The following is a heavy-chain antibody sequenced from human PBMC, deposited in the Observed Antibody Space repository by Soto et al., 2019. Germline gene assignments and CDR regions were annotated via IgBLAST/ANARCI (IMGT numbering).Heavy chain of an antibody. V-gene: IGHV1-69*05. CDR3: XXXXXXXXXXYYYGMDV. CDR1: GGTFNSYA. Sequence: QVQLVQSGAEVKKPGSSVKVSCKASGGTFNSYAISWVRQAPGQGLEWMGGIIPIFGTADYAQKFQGRITIXXXXXXXXXXXXXXXXXXXXXXXXXXXXXXXXXXXXYYYGMDVWGQGTTVTVSS. CDR2: IIPIFGTA. J-gene: IGHJ6*02.